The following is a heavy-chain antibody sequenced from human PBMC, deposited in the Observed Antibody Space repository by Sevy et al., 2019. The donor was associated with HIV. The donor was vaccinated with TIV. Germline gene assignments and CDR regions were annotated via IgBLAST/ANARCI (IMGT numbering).Heavy chain of an antibody. J-gene: IGHJ4*02. Sequence: GGSLRLSCAASGFTFSSFAMSWVRQVPGKGLEWVSSINGRGGSTYYADSVKGRIPRSRDNSKNTLFLQMDSLRAEDTAIYYCARPTPRIAASSAAFFDYWGQGTLVTVSS. D-gene: IGHD6-13*01. CDR1: GFTFSSFA. CDR3: ARPTPRIAASSAAFFDY. CDR2: INGRGGST. V-gene: IGHV3-23*01.